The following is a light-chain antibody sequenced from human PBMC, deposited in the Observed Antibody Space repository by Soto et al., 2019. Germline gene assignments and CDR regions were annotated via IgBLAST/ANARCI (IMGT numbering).Light chain of an antibody. CDR3: LQDYNYPPA. CDR2: VAS. CDR1: QDIRND. V-gene: IGKV1-6*01. J-gene: IGKJ1*01. Sequence: AIQMTQSPSSLSASAGDRVTITCRASQDIRNDLGWFQQKPGKAPKLLIFVASSLRSGVPSRFSGSGSGTNFTLTISRLQPEDSATYYCLQDYNYPPAFGQGTKVDIK.